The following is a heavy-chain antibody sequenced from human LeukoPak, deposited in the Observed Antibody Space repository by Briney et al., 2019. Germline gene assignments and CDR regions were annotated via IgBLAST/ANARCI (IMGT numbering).Heavy chain of an antibody. D-gene: IGHD4-11*01. Sequence: PETPSLTCTVSGGSISSYYWSWIRQPPGKGLEWIGYIYYSGSTNYNPSLKSRVTISVDASKNQFSLKLSSVTAADTAVYYCARSKNFDYWGQGTLVTVSS. V-gene: IGHV4-59*08. J-gene: IGHJ4*02. CDR3: ARSKNFDY. CDR1: GGSISSYY. CDR2: IYYSGST.